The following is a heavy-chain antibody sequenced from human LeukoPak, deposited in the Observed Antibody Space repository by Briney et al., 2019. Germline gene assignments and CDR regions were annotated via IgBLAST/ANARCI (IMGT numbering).Heavy chain of an antibody. V-gene: IGHV3-30*19. CDR2: IPYDGSNK. J-gene: IGHJ4*02. Sequence: TGGSLRLSCAASGFTFSSYGMPWVRQAPGKGLEWVALIPYDGSNKHYPDSVKGRFTVSRDNSKNTVYLQMNNMRTEDTAVYYCANLLRWEPYWGQGTLVTVSS. CDR1: GFTFSSYG. CDR3: ANLLRWEPY. D-gene: IGHD4-23*01.